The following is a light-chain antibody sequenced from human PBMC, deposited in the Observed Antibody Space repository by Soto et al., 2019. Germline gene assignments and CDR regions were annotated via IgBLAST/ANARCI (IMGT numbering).Light chain of an antibody. Sequence: EIVLTQSPGTLSLSPGERATLSCRASQSVSSSYLAWYQQKPRQAPRLLIYGASSRATGIPDRFSGSGAGTDFTLTISRLEPEDVAVSYCQQHGSSPGTFGQGTKLEIK. CDR3: QQHGSSPGT. V-gene: IGKV3-20*01. CDR2: GAS. J-gene: IGKJ2*01. CDR1: QSVSSSY.